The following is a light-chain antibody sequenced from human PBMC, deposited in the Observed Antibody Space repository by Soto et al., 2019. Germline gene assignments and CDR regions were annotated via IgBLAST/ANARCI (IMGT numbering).Light chain of an antibody. CDR3: GADHGSGSKFVVV. V-gene: IGLV9-49*01. Sequence: QPVLTQPPSASASLGASVTLTCTLSSSYSNYKVDWYQQRPGKGPRFVMRVGTGGIVGSKGDGIPDRFSVLGSGLNRFLIIKNIQEEDESDYHCGADHGSGSKFVVVFGGGTKLTVL. CDR1: SSYSNYK. J-gene: IGLJ2*01. CDR2: VGTGGIVG.